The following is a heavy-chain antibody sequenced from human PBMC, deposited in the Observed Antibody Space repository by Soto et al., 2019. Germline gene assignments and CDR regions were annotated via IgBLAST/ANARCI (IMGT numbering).Heavy chain of an antibody. D-gene: IGHD3-22*01. V-gene: IGHV6-1*01. CDR3: ARSGPGGYIDY. CDR2: AYYRSKWYN. J-gene: IGHJ4*02. CDR1: VDIVSSNSAA. Sequence: SQTLSLTCAISVDIVSSNSAAWNCIRQSPSRGLEWLGRAYYRSKWYNHYAVSVKSRITVNPDTSKNQFSLQLNSVTPEDTAVYYCARSGPGGYIDYWGQGTLVTVSS.